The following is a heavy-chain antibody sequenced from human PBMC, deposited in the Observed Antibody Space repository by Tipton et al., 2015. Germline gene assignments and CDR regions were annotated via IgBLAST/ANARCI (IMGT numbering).Heavy chain of an antibody. Sequence: TLSLTCTVSGGSVSSGSYYWSWIRQPPGKGLEWIGYIYYSGSTNYNPSLKSRVTISVDTSKNQFSLKLSSVTAADTAVYYCARDTMPRLGELSLSVGSPSWRRSYYYGMDVWGQGTTVTVSS. V-gene: IGHV4-61*01. CDR3: ARDTMPRLGELSLSVGSPSWRRSYYYGMDV. CDR1: GGSVSSGSYY. J-gene: IGHJ6*02. CDR2: IYYSGST. D-gene: IGHD3-16*02.